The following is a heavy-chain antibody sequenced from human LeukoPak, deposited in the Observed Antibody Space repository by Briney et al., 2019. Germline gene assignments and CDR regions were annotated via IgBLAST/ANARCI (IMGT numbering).Heavy chain of an antibody. V-gene: IGHV3-23*01. CDR2: LSGSGGGT. CDR3: AKRGVVIRVFLVGFHKEAYYFDS. J-gene: IGHJ4*02. Sequence: GGSLRLSCAVSGITLSNYGMSWVRQAAGKGVELVAGLSGSGGGTNYADSVQGRFTIARDNPKNTLYLQMNSLRAEDTAVYFCAKRGVVIRVFLVGFHKEAYYFDSWGQGALVTASS. CDR1: GITLSNYG. D-gene: IGHD3-10*01.